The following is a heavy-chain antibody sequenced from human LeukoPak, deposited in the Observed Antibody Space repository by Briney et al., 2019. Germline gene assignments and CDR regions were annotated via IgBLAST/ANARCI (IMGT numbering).Heavy chain of an antibody. CDR1: GGSISNYY. D-gene: IGHD2-15*01. V-gene: IGHV4-59*08. Sequence: PSETESLTCTVSGGSISNYYWSWIRQSPGKGLEWIGYIYYTGNTNYNPSLESRVIISVDTSKNQFSLKLSSVTAADTAVYYCARHECGGSCYPEDYWGQGTLVTVSS. CDR2: IYYTGNT. J-gene: IGHJ4*02. CDR3: ARHECGGSCYPEDY.